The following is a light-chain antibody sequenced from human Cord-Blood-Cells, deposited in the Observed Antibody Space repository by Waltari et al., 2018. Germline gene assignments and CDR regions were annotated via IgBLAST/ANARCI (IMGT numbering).Light chain of an antibody. CDR2: AAS. CDR3: QQSYSTPWT. CDR1: QSISSY. Sequence: DIQMTQSPSSLSASVGDRVTITCRASQSISSYLNWYQQKPGKAPKLLIYAASSLQSGVPSRFSGIGSGTDFTLTISSLQPEDFATYYCQQSYSTPWTFGQGTKVESK. J-gene: IGKJ1*01. V-gene: IGKV1-39*01.